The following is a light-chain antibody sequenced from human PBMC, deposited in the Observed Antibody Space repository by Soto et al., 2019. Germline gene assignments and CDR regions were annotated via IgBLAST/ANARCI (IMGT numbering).Light chain of an antibody. CDR2: DVT. Sequence: QSALTQPASVSGSPGQSVTISCTGTSSDIGGYRYVSWYQQRPGKAPKLMIHDVTNRPSGVSDRFSGSKSNNTASLTISGLQAEYEADYYCTSYTSDSSVIFCGGTKVTVL. CDR1: SSDIGGYRY. J-gene: IGLJ2*01. V-gene: IGLV2-14*03. CDR3: TSYTSDSSVI.